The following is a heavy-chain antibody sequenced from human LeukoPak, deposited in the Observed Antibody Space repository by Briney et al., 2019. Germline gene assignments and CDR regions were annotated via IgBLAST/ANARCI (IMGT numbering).Heavy chain of an antibody. CDR3: AKVGYDYVWGSYRYTRQYYFEY. J-gene: IGHJ4*02. Sequence: GGSLRLSCAASGFTFSSYAMSWVRQAPGKGLEWVSAISGSGGSTYYADSVKGPFTISRDNSKDALDLQMNSLGAEDKAVYYCAKVGYDYVWGSYRYTRQYYFEYWGQGALVTVSS. V-gene: IGHV3-23*01. D-gene: IGHD3-16*02. CDR2: ISGSGGST. CDR1: GFTFSSYA.